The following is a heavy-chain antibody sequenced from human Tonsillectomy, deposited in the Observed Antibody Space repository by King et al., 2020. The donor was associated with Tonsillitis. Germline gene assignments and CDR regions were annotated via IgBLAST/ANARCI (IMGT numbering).Heavy chain of an antibody. Sequence: DVQLVESGGGLVQPVGALRLSCEVSGFTFSGFWMSWVRPAPGKGLEWVANIKEDGIRKYYVDSVRGRFTVSRDNAKNSVYLQMNSLRVDDTAIYYCARDPAYGALDYWGRGTLVTVSS. CDR1: GFTFSGFW. CDR2: IKEDGIRK. V-gene: IGHV3-7*04. CDR3: ARDPAYGALDY. D-gene: IGHD4-17*01. J-gene: IGHJ4*02.